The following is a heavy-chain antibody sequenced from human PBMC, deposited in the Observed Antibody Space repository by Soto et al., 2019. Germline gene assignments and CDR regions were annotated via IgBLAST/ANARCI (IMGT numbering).Heavy chain of an antibody. Sequence: EVQLVESGGGLVQPGGSLRLSCAASGFTFSSYWMDWVRQAPGKGLVWVSRISSDGSSTSHADSVKGRFTISRDNAENTLYLQMNSLRAEDTAVYYCARGGSGWSPFDHWGQVTLVTVS. V-gene: IGHV3-74*01. D-gene: IGHD6-19*01. CDR3: ARGGSGWSPFDH. J-gene: IGHJ4*02. CDR2: ISSDGSST. CDR1: GFTFSSYW.